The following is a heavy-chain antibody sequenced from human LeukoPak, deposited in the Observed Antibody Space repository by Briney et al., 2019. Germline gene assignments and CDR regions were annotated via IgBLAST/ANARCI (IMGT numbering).Heavy chain of an antibody. Sequence: SQTLSLTCTVSGGSISSGGYYWSWIRQHPGKGLEWIGYIYYSGSTYYNPSLKSRVTISVDTSKNQFSLKLSSVTVADTAVYYCARQERVVRGGSGSYYAVYFDYWGQGTLVTVSS. CDR2: IYYSGST. CDR3: ARQERVVRGGSGSYYAVYFDY. V-gene: IGHV4-31*03. J-gene: IGHJ4*02. CDR1: GGSISSGGYY. D-gene: IGHD1-26*01.